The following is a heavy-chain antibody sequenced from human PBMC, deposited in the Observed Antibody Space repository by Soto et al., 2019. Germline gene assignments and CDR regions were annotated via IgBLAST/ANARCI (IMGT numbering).Heavy chain of an antibody. J-gene: IGHJ4*02. Sequence: QVQLQESGPGLVKPSETLSLTCSVSGDSINNYYWCWIRQRPGTGLEWICFVHYTGSANYNSSLKRRVNISVGTSSQQCSLRLSSVTAADSGVYYCAREGASRFRAFAYWGRGPLFTVSS. CDR2: VHYTGSA. D-gene: IGHD2-2*01. V-gene: IGHV4-59*01. CDR1: GDSINNYY. CDR3: AREGASRFRAFAY.